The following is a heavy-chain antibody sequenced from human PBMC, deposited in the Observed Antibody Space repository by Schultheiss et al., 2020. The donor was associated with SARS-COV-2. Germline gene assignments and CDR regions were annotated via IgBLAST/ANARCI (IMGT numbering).Heavy chain of an antibody. CDR1: GITFTSYA. CDR2: TDTDGSVT. J-gene: IGHJ6*02. V-gene: IGHV3-74*01. CDR3: ARGGIAAVEAYALDA. D-gene: IGHD6-13*01. Sequence: GGSLRLSCAASGITFTSYAMNWVRQSPGKGLMWVSRTDTDGSVTNYADSVKGRFTISRDNAKNTLYLQMNSLRADDTAVYYCARGGIAAVEAYALDAWGQGTTVTVSS.